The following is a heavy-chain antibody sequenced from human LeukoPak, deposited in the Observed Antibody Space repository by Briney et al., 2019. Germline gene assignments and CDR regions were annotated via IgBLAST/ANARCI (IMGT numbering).Heavy chain of an antibody. CDR2: INPNSGGT. CDR1: GYTFTGYY. CDR3: ARAARTMYYYDSSGSQPPGY. V-gene: IGHV1-2*02. Sequence: GASVKVSCKASGYTFTGYYMHWVRQAPGQRLEWMGWINPNSGGTNYAQKFQGRVTMTRDTSISTAYMELSRLRSDDTAVYYCARAARTMYYYDSSGSQPPGYWGQGTLVTVSS. J-gene: IGHJ4*02. D-gene: IGHD3-22*01.